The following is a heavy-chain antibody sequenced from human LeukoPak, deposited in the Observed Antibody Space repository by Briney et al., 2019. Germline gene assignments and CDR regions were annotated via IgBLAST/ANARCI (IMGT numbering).Heavy chain of an antibody. CDR1: GFTFSSYG. Sequence: GSLRLSCAASGFTFSSYGMHWVHQAPGKGLEWVAVISYDGSNKYYADSVKGRFTISRDNSKNTLYLQMNSLRAEDTAVYYCANSYSSGWYHYFDYWGQGTLVTVSS. D-gene: IGHD6-19*01. CDR3: ANSYSSGWYHYFDY. J-gene: IGHJ4*02. V-gene: IGHV3-30*18. CDR2: ISYDGSNK.